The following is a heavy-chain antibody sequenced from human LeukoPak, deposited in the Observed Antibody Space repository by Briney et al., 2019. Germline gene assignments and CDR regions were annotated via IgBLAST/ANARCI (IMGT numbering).Heavy chain of an antibody. CDR2: ISGSGGNT. D-gene: IGHD6-13*01. Sequence: GGSLRLSCAASGFTFNNYAMTWVRQAPGKGLEWVSAISGSGGNTYYADSVKGRFTISRDNSKNTLHLQMNSLRAEDTAVYYCAKRQVSAAAGALDYWGQGTLLTVSS. J-gene: IGHJ4*02. CDR1: GFTFNNYA. CDR3: AKRQVSAAAGALDY. V-gene: IGHV3-23*01.